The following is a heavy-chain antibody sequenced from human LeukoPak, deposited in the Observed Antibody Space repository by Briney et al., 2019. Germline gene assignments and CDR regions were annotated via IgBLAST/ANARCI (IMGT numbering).Heavy chain of an antibody. CDR1: GYTFTSYG. CDR3: ARSGPAAIRYWFDP. J-gene: IGHJ5*02. CDR2: ISAYNGNT. V-gene: IGHV1-18*01. Sequence: ASVKVSCKASGYTFTSYGISWVRQAPGQGLEWMGWISAYNGNTNYAQKLQGKVTMTTDTSTSTAYMELRSLRSDDTAVYYCARSGPAAIRYWFDPWGQGTLVTVSS. D-gene: IGHD2-2*01.